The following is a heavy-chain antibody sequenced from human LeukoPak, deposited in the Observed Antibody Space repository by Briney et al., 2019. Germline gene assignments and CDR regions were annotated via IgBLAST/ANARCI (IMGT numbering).Heavy chain of an antibody. D-gene: IGHD1-14*01. V-gene: IGHV3-23*01. J-gene: IGHJ4*02. Sequence: GGSLRLSCAASGFTFSSYAMTWVRQGPGKGLEWVSTITNTGGGTYYADSVKGRFTISRDNSKNTLYLQMNSLRAEDTAVYYCAKEGPHHYLNFDYWGQGTLVTVSS. CDR2: ITNTGGGT. CDR3: AKEGPHHYLNFDY. CDR1: GFTFSSYA.